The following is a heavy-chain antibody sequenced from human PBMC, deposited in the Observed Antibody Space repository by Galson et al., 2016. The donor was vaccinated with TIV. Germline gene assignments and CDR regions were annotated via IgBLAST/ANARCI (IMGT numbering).Heavy chain of an antibody. CDR3: TRDRRFCGNNCYLSYSYGMDV. J-gene: IGHJ6*02. CDR2: MSSGGSL. V-gene: IGHV3-66*02. Sequence: SLRLSCAASELPVNDNYMTWVRQAPGKGLEWVAIMSSGGSLNYADFVRGRFTVSRDNSKNTLYLQMNSLRTDDTAIYYFTRDRRFCGNNCYLSYSYGMDVWGQGPTVTVSS. D-gene: IGHD2-21*01. CDR1: ELPVNDNY.